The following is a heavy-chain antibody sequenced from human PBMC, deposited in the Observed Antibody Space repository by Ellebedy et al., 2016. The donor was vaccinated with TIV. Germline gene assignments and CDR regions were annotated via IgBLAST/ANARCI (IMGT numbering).Heavy chain of an antibody. CDR2: IGSAGDT. Sequence: GESLKISCAASGRTFSSHDMHWVRQGTGKGLEWVSAIGSAGDTSYSGSVKGRFTISRENGKNSVYLQMNSLRAEDTAVYYCARASAGLNYWGQGTLVTVSS. V-gene: IGHV3-13*01. J-gene: IGHJ4*02. CDR3: ARASAGLNY. D-gene: IGHD6-13*01. CDR1: GRTFSSHD.